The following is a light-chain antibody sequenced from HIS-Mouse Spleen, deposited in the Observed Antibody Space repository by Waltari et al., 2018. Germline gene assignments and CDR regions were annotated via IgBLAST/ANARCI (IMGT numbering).Light chain of an antibody. Sequence: DIQMTQSPSSLSASVGDRVTITCRASQSISSYLNWYQQKPGKAAKLLIYAASSLQSGVPSRFRGSGAGTDFTRTISSLQPEDVATYYCQQSYSTPRTFGQGTKVEIK. V-gene: IGKV1-39*01. CDR2: AAS. CDR1: QSISSY. CDR3: QQSYSTPRT. J-gene: IGKJ1*01.